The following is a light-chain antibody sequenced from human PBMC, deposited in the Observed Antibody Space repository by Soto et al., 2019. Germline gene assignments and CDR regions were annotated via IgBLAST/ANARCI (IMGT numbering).Light chain of an antibody. Sequence: SQMTQYPSTLSSSVGDRVTITCRASQSISSWLAWYQQKPGKAPKLLIYKASSLESGVPSRFSGSGSGTEFTLTISSLQPDDFATYYCQQYNSYPLTFGGGTKVDI. CDR1: QSISSW. CDR3: QQYNSYPLT. CDR2: KAS. J-gene: IGKJ4*01. V-gene: IGKV1-5*03.